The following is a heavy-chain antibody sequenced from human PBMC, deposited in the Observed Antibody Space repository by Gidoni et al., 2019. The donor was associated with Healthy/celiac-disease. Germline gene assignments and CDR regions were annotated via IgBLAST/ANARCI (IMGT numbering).Heavy chain of an antibody. D-gene: IGHD5-12*01. Sequence: QVQLVQSGAEVKKPGASVKVSCKASGYTFTSNGISWVRQAPGQGLEWMGWISAYNGNTNYAQKLQGRVTMTTDTSTRTAYMELRSLRSDDTAVYYCARDLGRDGYNWGAFDIWGQGTMVTVFS. CDR3: ARDLGRDGYNWGAFDI. CDR2: ISAYNGNT. CDR1: GYTFTSNG. J-gene: IGHJ3*02. V-gene: IGHV1-18*04.